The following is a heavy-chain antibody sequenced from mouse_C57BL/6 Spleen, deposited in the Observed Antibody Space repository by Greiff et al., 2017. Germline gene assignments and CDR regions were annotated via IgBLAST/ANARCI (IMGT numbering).Heavy chain of an antibody. CDR1: GFTFSDYG. V-gene: IGHV5-17*01. CDR3: ARCLGGYPYYYAMDY. Sequence: EVKLMESGGGLVKPGGSLKLSCAASGFTFSDYGMHWVRQAPEKGLEWVAYISSGSSTIYYADTVKGRFTISRDNAKNTLFLQMTSLRSEDTAMYYCARCLGGYPYYYAMDYWGQGTSVTVSS. CDR2: ISSGSSTI. J-gene: IGHJ4*01. D-gene: IGHD2-2*01.